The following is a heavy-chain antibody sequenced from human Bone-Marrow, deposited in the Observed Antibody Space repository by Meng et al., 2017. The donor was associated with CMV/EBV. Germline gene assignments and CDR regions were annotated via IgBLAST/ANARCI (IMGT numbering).Heavy chain of an antibody. Sequence: ASVKVSCKASGYTFTSYGISWVRQAPGQGLEWMGWISAYNGNTNYAQKLQGRVTMTTDTSTSTASMELRSLRSDDTAVYYCARDSYIVVVPAAIDYYGMDVCGQGITVTVSS. D-gene: IGHD2-2*01. V-gene: IGHV1-18*01. CDR2: ISAYNGNT. CDR1: GYTFTSYG. CDR3: ARDSYIVVVPAAIDYYGMDV. J-gene: IGHJ6*02.